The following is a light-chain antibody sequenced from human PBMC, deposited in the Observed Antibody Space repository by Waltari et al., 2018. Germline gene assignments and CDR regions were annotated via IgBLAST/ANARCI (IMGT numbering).Light chain of an antibody. J-gene: IGLJ3*02. CDR2: DDT. CDR3: QVWDRSSDQPV. V-gene: IGLV3-21*02. CDR1: HIGIIR. Sequence: SYVLAQPPSVSVAPGQTARLTCGGNHIGIIRVHWYQQKAGQAPVLVIYDDTARPSGIPERFSGSNSGNTATLTISGVEAGHEAVYYCQVWDRSSDQPVFGGGTKVTVL.